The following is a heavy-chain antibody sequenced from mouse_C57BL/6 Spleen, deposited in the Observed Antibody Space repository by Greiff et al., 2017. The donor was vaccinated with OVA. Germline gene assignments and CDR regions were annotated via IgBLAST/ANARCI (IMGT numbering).Heavy chain of an antibody. CDR2: ISDGGSYT. CDR3: AREAYYSNCPVAY. D-gene: IGHD2-5*01. V-gene: IGHV5-4*01. CDR1: GFTFSSYA. Sequence: EVKLMESGGGLVKPGGSLKLSCAASGFTFSSYAMSWVRQTPEKRLEWVATISDGGSYTYYPDNVKGRFTISRDNAKNNLYLQMSHLKSEDTAMYYCAREAYYSNCPVAYWGQGTLVTVSA. J-gene: IGHJ3*01.